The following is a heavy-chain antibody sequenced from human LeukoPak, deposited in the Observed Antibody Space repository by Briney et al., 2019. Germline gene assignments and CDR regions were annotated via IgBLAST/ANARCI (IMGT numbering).Heavy chain of an antibody. J-gene: IGHJ6*02. V-gene: IGHV3-9*01. CDR1: GFTFDDYA. CDR2: ISWNSGSI. Sequence: GGSLRLSCAAPGFTFDDYAMHWVRQAPGKGLEWVSGISWNSGSIGYADSVKGRFTISRDNAKNSLYLQMNSLRAEDTALYYCASASAVAGIRRYYYYGMDVWGQGTTVTVSS. CDR3: ASASAVAGIRRYYYYGMDV. D-gene: IGHD6-19*01.